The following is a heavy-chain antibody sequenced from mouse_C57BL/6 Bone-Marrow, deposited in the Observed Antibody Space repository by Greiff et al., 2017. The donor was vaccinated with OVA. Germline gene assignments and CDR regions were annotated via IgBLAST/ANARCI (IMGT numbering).Heavy chain of an antibody. CDR3: ERHGDYGSFFDY. D-gene: IGHD1-1*01. CDR2: ISSGGSYT. V-gene: IGHV5-6*01. Sequence: EVQLVESGGDLVKPGGSLKLSCAASGFTFSSYGMSWVRQTPDKRLEWVATISSGGSYTYYPDSVEGRFTISSDNAKNTLYLQMSSLKSEDTAMYYCERHGDYGSFFDYWGQGTTLTDAS. CDR1: GFTFSSYG. J-gene: IGHJ2*01.